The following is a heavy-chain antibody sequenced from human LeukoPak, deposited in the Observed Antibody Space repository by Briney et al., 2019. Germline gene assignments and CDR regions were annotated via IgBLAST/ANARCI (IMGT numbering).Heavy chain of an antibody. D-gene: IGHD1-14*01. CDR1: GGSISSYY. CDR2: IYYSGST. Sequence: PSETLSLTCTVSGGSISSYYWSWIRQPPGKGLVWNGYIYYSGSTNYNPSLKSRVTISVDTSKNQFSLKLSSVTAADTAVYYCASSLSPEDAFDIWGQGTMVTVSS. CDR3: ASSLSPEDAFDI. V-gene: IGHV4-59*01. J-gene: IGHJ3*02.